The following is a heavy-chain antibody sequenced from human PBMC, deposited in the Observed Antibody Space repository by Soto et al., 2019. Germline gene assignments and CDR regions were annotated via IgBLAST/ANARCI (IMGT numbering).Heavy chain of an antibody. CDR1: GFTFSLSA. Sequence: EVQLVESGGGFVKPGESLRLSCAASGFTFSLSAMSWVRQAPGRGLEWVSSISGGGSSTDYAESVKGRFTISRDNSKNTVHLQMNSLRAEDTAVYYCAKGPEYDILTGCDFWGQGALVTVSS. CDR2: ISGGGSST. D-gene: IGHD3-9*01. V-gene: IGHV3-23*04. J-gene: IGHJ4*02. CDR3: AKGPEYDILTGCDF.